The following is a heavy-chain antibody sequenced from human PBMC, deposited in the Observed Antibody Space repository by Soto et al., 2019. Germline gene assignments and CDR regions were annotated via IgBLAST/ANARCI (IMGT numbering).Heavy chain of an antibody. CDR2: IFSSGST. Sequence: PSDTLSLTYTVSGGSINTFYWSWVRQPAGKGLEWIGRIFSSGSTSFNPSLESRVAMSVDTSKNHFSLNLSSVTAADMAVYYCAREGSYSAYNFAHGIQLWSFDFWGQGALVTVSS. V-gene: IGHV4-4*07. D-gene: IGHD5-12*01. CDR3: AREGSYSAYNFAHGIQLWSFDF. J-gene: IGHJ4*02. CDR1: GGSINTFY.